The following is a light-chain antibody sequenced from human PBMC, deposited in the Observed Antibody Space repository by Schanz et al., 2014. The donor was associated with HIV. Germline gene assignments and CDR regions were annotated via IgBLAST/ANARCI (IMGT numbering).Light chain of an antibody. CDR1: SGDVGSYNY. CDR3: CSYSRSGTPHYV. Sequence: QSALTQPASVSGSPGQSISISCTGTSGDVGSYNYVSWYQQHPGKAPKVLIHGVNNRPSGVSHRFSGSKSGITASLTISGLQAEDEADYYCCSYSRSGTPHYVFGTGTKLTVL. V-gene: IGLV2-14*03. J-gene: IGLJ1*01. CDR2: GVN.